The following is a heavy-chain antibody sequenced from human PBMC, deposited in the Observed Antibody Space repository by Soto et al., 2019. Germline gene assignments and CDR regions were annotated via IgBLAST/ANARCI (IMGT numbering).Heavy chain of an antibody. CDR3: ASRSSSWPHYYYYYYMDV. CDR2: MNPNSGNT. CDR1: GYTFTSYD. Sequence: ASVKVSCKASGYTFTSYDINWVRQATGQGLEWMGWMNPNSGNTGYAQKFQGRATMTRNTSISTAYMELSSLRSEDTAVYYCASRSSSWPHYYYYYYMDVWGKGTTVTVSS. J-gene: IGHJ6*03. D-gene: IGHD6-13*01. V-gene: IGHV1-8*01.